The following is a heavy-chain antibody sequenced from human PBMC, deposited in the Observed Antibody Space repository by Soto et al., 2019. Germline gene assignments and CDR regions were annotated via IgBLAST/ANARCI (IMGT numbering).Heavy chain of an antibody. J-gene: IGHJ4*02. CDR2: IIPIFGTA. CDR1: GGTFSSYA. Sequence: QVQLVQSGAEVKKPGSSVKVSCKASGGTFSSYAISWVRQAPGQGLEWTGGIIPIFGTANYAQKFQGRVTITADESTSTAYMELSSLRSEDTAVYYCARARLTGDFRYFDYWGQGTLVTVSS. D-gene: IGHD3-9*01. CDR3: ARARLTGDFRYFDY. V-gene: IGHV1-69*12.